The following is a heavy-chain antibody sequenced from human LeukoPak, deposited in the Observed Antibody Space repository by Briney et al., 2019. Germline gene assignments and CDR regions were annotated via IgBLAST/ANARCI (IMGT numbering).Heavy chain of an antibody. Sequence: GGSLRLSCAASGFTFSSYAMSWVRQAPGKGLEWVSSISESGSNTHYADSVKGRFTISRDNSKNTLYLQMNSLRAEDTAVYYCAKLGRYCSSTSCYYFDYWGQGTLVTVSS. D-gene: IGHD2-2*01. CDR2: ISESGSNT. CDR3: AKLGRYCSSTSCYYFDY. CDR1: GFTFSSYA. J-gene: IGHJ4*02. V-gene: IGHV3-23*01.